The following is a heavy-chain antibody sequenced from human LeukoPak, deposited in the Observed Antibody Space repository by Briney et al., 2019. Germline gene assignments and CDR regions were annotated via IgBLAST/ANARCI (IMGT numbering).Heavy chain of an antibody. CDR2: INNDGSDM. J-gene: IGHJ3*02. CDR3: ARGGFAHAFDI. V-gene: IGHV3-74*01. Sequence: GGSLRLSCAASGFTFSDYWIHWVRQAPGKGLEWVSRINNDGSDMIYADSVRGRFTISRNNAKNTLFLQLNSLRADDTAVYFCARGGFAHAFDIWGQGTMVTVSS. CDR1: GFTFSDYW.